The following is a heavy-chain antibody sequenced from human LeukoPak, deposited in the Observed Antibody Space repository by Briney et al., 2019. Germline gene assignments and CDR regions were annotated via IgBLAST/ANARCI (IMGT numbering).Heavy chain of an antibody. CDR3: ARHHRRDSSGWGARWFDP. V-gene: IGHV4-39*01. D-gene: IGHD6-19*01. Sequence: PSETLSLTCTVSGGAISSSSYCWGWIRQPPGKGLEWIGSVYYSGSTYYNPSLKSRVTISVDPSKNQFSLKLTSVTAADTAVYYCARHHRRDSSGWGARWFDPWGQGTLVTVPS. J-gene: IGHJ5*02. CDR2: VYYSGST. CDR1: GGAISSSSYC.